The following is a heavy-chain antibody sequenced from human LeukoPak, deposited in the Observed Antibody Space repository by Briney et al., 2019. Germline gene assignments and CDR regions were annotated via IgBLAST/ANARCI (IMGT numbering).Heavy chain of an antibody. CDR1: GFTFNNYA. D-gene: IGHD3-10*01. CDR3: ARSPPFYGSGTYSFEY. CDR2: ISVDGNNK. Sequence: GGSLRLSCAASGFTFNNYAFQWVRQAPGKGLEWVAVISVDGNNKYYADSVKGRFTISRDNSKNTLYLQMNSLRAEDTAVYYCARSPPFYGSGTYSFEYWGLGTLVTVSS. V-gene: IGHV3-30-3*01. J-gene: IGHJ4*02.